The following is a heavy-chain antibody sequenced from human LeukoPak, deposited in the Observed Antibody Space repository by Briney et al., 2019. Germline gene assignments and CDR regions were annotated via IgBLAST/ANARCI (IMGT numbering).Heavy chain of an antibody. Sequence: GGSLRLSCAASGFTLSGSIMHWVRQASGKGLEWVGRIKSKSNNYATAYAASVSGRSTISRDDSKNTAYLQMNALKTEDTAVYFCSRQDCSGGPCSFVDYWGQGTLVTVSS. D-gene: IGHD2-8*02. V-gene: IGHV3-73*01. CDR3: SRQDCSGGPCSFVDY. CDR2: IKSKSNNYAT. J-gene: IGHJ4*02. CDR1: GFTLSGSI.